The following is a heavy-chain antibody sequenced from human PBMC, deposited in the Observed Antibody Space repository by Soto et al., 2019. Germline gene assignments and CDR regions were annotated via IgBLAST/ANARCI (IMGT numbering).Heavy chain of an antibody. CDR1: GFSLRNARMG. CDR3: ARMLAVNYYYYYVDV. V-gene: IGHV2-26*01. Sequence: QVTLKESGPVLVKPTETLTQTCTVSGFSLRNARMGVSWIRQPPGKALEWLAHILSSDEKSYNTSLKGRVTLSKDTSKSQVVLTMTYVDPVDTATYFCARMLAVNYYYYYVDVWGEGTTVTVSS. J-gene: IGHJ6*03. CDR2: ILSSDEK. D-gene: IGHD3-22*01.